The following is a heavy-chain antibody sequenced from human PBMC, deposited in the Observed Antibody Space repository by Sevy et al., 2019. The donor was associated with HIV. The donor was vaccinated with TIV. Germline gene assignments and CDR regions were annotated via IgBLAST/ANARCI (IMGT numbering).Heavy chain of an antibody. V-gene: IGHV3-9*01. Sequence: GGSLRLSCAASGFTFDDYGMHWVRQAPGKGLEWVSGISWNSATIVYADSAKGRFTISRDNARNSLYLQMNSLRAEDKAVYYCAREEEDYVWGTSRDLTFFDYWGQGTLVTVSS. J-gene: IGHJ4*02. D-gene: IGHD3-16*02. CDR3: AREEEDYVWGTSRDLTFFDY. CDR2: ISWNSATI. CDR1: GFTFDDYG.